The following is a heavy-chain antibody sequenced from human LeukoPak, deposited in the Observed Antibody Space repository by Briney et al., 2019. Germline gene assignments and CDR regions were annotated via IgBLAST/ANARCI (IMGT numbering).Heavy chain of an antibody. D-gene: IGHD1-20*01. J-gene: IGHJ3*02. CDR1: GYTFTSYG. CDR3: ARVTFTDDAFDI. CDR2: ISAYKGNT. V-gene: IGHV1-18*01. Sequence: GASVKVSCKASGYTFTSYGISWVRQAPGQGLEWMGWISAYKGNTNYAQKLQGRVTMSTDTSPSTAYMELKSLTSDDTAVYYCARVTFTDDAFDIWGQGKMVTVSS.